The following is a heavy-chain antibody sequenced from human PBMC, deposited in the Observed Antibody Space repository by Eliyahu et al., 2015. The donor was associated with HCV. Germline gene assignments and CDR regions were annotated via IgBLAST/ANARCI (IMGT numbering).Heavy chain of an antibody. CDR2: INHSGST. Sequence: QVQLQQWGAGLLKPSETLSLTCAVYGGSFSSHYWSWIRQPPGKGLEWIGEINHSGSTNYNPSLKSRVTISVDRSKNQFSLKLRSVTAADTAVYYCARYPDAFDIWGQGTMVTVSS. J-gene: IGHJ3*02. CDR3: ARYPDAFDI. V-gene: IGHV4-34*01. CDR1: GGSFSSHY.